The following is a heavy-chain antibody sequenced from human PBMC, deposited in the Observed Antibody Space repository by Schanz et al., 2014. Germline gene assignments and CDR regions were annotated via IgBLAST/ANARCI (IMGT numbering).Heavy chain of an antibody. D-gene: IGHD3-10*01. CDR1: GFAFSSFA. V-gene: IGHV3-23*04. Sequence: EVQLVESGGGLVQPGGSLRLSCVASGFAFSSFAMTWVRQAPGKGLEWVSTIGTSGGTNYAESVKGRFTISRDNSKNTLYLQMNSLRAEDTAVYYCARIGGSVFDYWAQGTLVTVSS. CDR3: ARIGGSVFDY. CDR2: IGTSGGT. J-gene: IGHJ4*02.